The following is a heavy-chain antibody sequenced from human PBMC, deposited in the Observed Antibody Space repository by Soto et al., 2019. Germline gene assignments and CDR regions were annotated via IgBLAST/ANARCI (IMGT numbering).Heavy chain of an antibody. D-gene: IGHD6-13*01. CDR3: ARMSATGTRWFDP. V-gene: IGHV4-31*03. CDR2: ISYRGIT. CDR1: GGSFGSGAYH. Sequence: QVQLQESGPGLVKPSQTLSLTCTVSGGSFGSGAYHWSWVRQHPGQGLEWIASISYRGITYSNPSLKSRLSMSVDTSKNQFSLNLTSVTAADTAVYHCARMSATGTRWFDPWGQGTLVTVSS. J-gene: IGHJ5*02.